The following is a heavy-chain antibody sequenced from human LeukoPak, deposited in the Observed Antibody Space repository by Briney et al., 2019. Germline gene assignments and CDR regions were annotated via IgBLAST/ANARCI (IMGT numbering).Heavy chain of an antibody. V-gene: IGHV3-74*01. CDR1: GFTFSSYW. CDR3: ARGGSPPEALGDAFEI. D-gene: IGHD1-26*01. Sequence: GGSLRLSCAASGFTFSSYWMHWVRQAPGRGLVWVSRIKSDGSSTTDADYVEGRFTISRDNAKNTLYLQMNSLRAEDTAVYYCARGGSPPEALGDAFEIWGQGTMVTVSS. CDR2: IKSDGSST. J-gene: IGHJ3*02.